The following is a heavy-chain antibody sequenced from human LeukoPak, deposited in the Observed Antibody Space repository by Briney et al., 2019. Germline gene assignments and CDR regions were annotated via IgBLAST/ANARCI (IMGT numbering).Heavy chain of an antibody. CDR2: IFYTGSY. J-gene: IGHJ5*02. Sequence: SETLSLTCTVAAGSISNHYWSWMRQSPGKGLEWIAYIFYTGSYNYNPSLKSRVYISVDTSKNQFSLNLTSVTAADTAVYYCARGRSCLDLWGQGTLVTVSS. D-gene: IGHD2-15*01. V-gene: IGHV4-59*11. CDR1: AGSISNHY. CDR3: ARGRSCLDL.